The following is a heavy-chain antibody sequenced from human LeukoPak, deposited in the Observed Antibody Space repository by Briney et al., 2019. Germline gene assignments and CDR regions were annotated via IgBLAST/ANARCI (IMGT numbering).Heavy chain of an antibody. CDR3: ARAYSSAWYSPGY. Sequence: GGSLRLSCAASGFTFSDHYMDWVRLAPGKGLYWVGRSRNKANSYTTDYAASVKGRFTISRDDSKNSLYLQMNSLKTEDTAVYYCARAYSSAWYSPGYWGQGTLVTVSS. V-gene: IGHV3-72*01. D-gene: IGHD6-19*01. CDR2: SRNKANSYTT. CDR1: GFTFSDHY. J-gene: IGHJ4*02.